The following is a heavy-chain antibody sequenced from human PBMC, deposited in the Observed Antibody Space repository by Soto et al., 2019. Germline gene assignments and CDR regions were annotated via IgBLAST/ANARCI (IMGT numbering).Heavy chain of an antibody. J-gene: IGHJ3*02. CDR2: ISYSGST. V-gene: IGHV4-31*03. D-gene: IGHD1-1*01. CDR1: GGSITTVGNY. CDR3: ARLLGSGNDLRIVDAFDI. Sequence: QVQLQESGPGLVQPSQTLSLACTVSGGSITTVGNYWSWIRQFPGKGLEWIGHISYSGSTNSNPSLRSRLPMSVDTSKHQFSLELSSVPAADTAVYYCARLLGSGNDLRIVDAFDIWGQGTVVTVSS.